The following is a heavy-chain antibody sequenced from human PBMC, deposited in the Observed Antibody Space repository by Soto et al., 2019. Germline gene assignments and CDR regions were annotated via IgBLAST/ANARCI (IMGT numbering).Heavy chain of an antibody. CDR2: ISASGSKT. CDR1: GFSFSSYA. J-gene: IGHJ3*02. CDR3: AKDPNGDYVGAFDI. V-gene: IGHV3-23*01. D-gene: IGHD4-17*01. Sequence: EVQLLESGGGLVQPGGSLRLSCAASGFSFSSYAMSWVRQAPGKGPDWVSGISASGSKTYYRDSVKGRSTISRDNSKNTLYLQMNSLRAEDSAIYYCAKDPNGDYVGAFDIWGQGTVVTVSS.